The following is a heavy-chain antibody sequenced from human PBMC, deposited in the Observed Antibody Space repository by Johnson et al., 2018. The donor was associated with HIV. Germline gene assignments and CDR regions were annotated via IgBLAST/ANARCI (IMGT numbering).Heavy chain of an antibody. V-gene: IGHV3-NL1*01. CDR3: AREELPDAFDI. D-gene: IGHD1-7*01. CDR1: RFTFSNAW. J-gene: IGHJ3*02. CDR2: ISWDGGST. Sequence: QVQLVESGGGLVKPGGSLRLSCAASRFTFSNAWMSWVRQAPGKGLEWVSLISWDGGSTYYADSVKGRFTISRDNYKNTLYLQMNSRRAEDTAVDYCAREELPDAFDIWGQGTTVTVSS.